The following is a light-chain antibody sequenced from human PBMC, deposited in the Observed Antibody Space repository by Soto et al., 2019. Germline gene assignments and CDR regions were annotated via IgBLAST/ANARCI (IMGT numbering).Light chain of an antibody. Sequence: QSALTQPASVSGSPGQSITISCTGTSSDIGNYNYVSWYQQHPGKAPKLIIYEVNNRPSGVSNHFSGSKSDNTASLTISGLQAEDEADYYCSSYTTVNTLVSFGTGTKLTVL. CDR2: EVN. J-gene: IGLJ1*01. CDR1: SSDIGNYNY. CDR3: SSYTTVNTLVS. V-gene: IGLV2-14*01.